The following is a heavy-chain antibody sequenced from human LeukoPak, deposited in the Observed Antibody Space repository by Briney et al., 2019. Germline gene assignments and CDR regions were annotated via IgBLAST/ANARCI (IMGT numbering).Heavy chain of an antibody. CDR2: ISSNGGST. J-gene: IGHJ6*03. CDR1: GFTFSSYA. V-gene: IGHV3-64*01. Sequence: GGSLRLSCAASGFTFSSYAMHWVRQAPGKGLEYVSAISSNGGSTYYANSVKGRFTISRDNAKNSLYLQMNSLRAEDTAVYYCARQIREYSSGWYPDYYYYYYMDVWGKGTTVTISS. D-gene: IGHD6-19*01. CDR3: ARQIREYSSGWYPDYYYYYYMDV.